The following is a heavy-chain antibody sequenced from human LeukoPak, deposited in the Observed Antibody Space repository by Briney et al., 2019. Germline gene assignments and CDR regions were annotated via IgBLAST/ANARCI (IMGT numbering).Heavy chain of an antibody. CDR1: GGSISSGTYY. CDR3: ATSILWWGAFDI. D-gene: IGHD2-21*01. J-gene: IGHJ3*02. CDR2: IYYSGST. V-gene: IGHV4-39*01. Sequence: SETLSLTCTVSGGSISSGTYYWGWIRQPPGKGLEWIGSIYYSGSTYYNASLKSRVTISVDTSENQFSLKLSSVTATDTAVYYCATSILWWGAFDIWGQGTMVTVSS.